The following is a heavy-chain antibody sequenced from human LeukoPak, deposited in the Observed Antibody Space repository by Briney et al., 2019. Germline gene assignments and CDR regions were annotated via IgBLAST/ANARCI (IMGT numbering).Heavy chain of an antibody. CDR1: GDSVSSNSAA. CDR2: TYYRSKWYT. CDR3: ARLGSGSNY. V-gene: IGHV6-1*01. D-gene: IGHD3-10*01. J-gene: IGHJ4*02. Sequence: SRTLSLTCALSGDSVSSNSAAWIWIRQSPSRGLEWLGRTYYRSKWYTEYAVSVKSRITINPDTSKNQFSLQLSSVNPEDTAVYYCARLGSGSNYWGQGTLVTVSS.